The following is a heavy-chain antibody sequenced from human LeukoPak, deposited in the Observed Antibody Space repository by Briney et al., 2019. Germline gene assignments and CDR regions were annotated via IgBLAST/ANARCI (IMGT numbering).Heavy chain of an antibody. D-gene: IGHD3-22*01. J-gene: IGHJ4*02. CDR1: GFTFSSYS. CDR2: ISSSSSYI. Sequence: PGGSLRLSCAASGFTFSSYSINWVRQAPGKGLEWVSSISSSSSYIYYADSVKGRFTISRDNAKNSLYLQMNSLRAEDTAVYYCAKVTMIVEYYFDYWGQGTLVTVSS. CDR3: AKVTMIVEYYFDY. V-gene: IGHV3-21*04.